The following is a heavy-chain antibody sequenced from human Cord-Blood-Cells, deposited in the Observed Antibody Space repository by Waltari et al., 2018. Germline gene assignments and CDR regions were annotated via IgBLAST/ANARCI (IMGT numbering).Heavy chain of an antibody. V-gene: IGHV4-59*01. CDR3: ARTGKGYCSSTSCYGSFDY. CDR1: GGSISSYY. J-gene: IGHJ4*02. CDR2: IYYSGST. Sequence: QVQLQESGPGLVKPSETLSLTCTVSGGSISSYYWSWIRQPPGKGLEWIGYIYYSGSTNYNPSLKSRVTISVDTSKNQFSLKLSSVTAADTAVYYCARTGKGYCSSTSCYGSFDYWGQGTLVTVSS. D-gene: IGHD2-2*01.